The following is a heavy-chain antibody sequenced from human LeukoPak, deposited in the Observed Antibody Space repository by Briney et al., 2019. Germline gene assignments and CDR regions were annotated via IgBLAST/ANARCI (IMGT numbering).Heavy chain of an antibody. Sequence: SQTLSLTCAISGDSVSGNSAAWNWIRQSPSRGLEWLGRTYYRSKWYNDYAVSVKSRITINPDTSKNQFSMQLNSVTPEDTAVYYCARDDLQLARRLGRNTEYYYYYYMDVWGKGTTVTVSS. CDR1: GDSVSGNSAA. CDR3: ARDDLQLARRLGRNTEYYYYYYMDV. V-gene: IGHV6-1*01. D-gene: IGHD6-13*01. CDR2: TYYRSKWYN. J-gene: IGHJ6*03.